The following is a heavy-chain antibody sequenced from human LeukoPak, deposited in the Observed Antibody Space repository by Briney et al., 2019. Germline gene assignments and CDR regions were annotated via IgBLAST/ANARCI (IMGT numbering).Heavy chain of an antibody. CDR3: ARDSEDQQYSSSWYRYYYYYYMDV. CDR2: INPNSGGT. D-gene: IGHD6-13*01. J-gene: IGHJ6*03. V-gene: IGHV1-2*02. Sequence: GASVKVSCKASGYTFTGYYMHWVRQAPGQGLEWMGWINPNSGGTNYAQKFQGRVTMTRDTSISTAYMELSRLRSDDTAVYYCARDSEDQQYSSSWYRYYYYYYMDVWGKGTTVTVSS. CDR1: GYTFTGYY.